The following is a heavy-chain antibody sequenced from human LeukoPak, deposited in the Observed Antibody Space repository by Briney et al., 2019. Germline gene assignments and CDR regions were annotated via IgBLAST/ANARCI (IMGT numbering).Heavy chain of an antibody. CDR1: GGSISSYY. V-gene: IGHV4-4*07. D-gene: IGHD6-13*01. J-gene: IGHJ3*02. CDR3: ARNAKAWYSSSWYGAFDI. CDR2: IYTSGST. Sequence: SETLSLTCTVSGGSISSYYWSWIRQPAGKGLEWIGRIYTSGSTNYNPSLKSRVTMSVDTSKNQFSLKLSSVTAADTAAYYCARNAKAWYSSSWYGAFDIWGQGTMVAVSS.